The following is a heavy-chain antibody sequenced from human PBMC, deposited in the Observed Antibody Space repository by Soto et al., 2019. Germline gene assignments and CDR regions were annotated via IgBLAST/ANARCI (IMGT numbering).Heavy chain of an antibody. Sequence: ASVKVSCKASGFTFTSPAVQWARQARGQRLEWIGWIVVGSGNTNYAQKFQERVTITRDMSTSTAYMELSSLRSEDTAVYYCAAWAKVLSQYYYYGMDVWGQGTTVTVSS. CDR2: IVVGSGNT. CDR3: AAWAKVLSQYYYYGMDV. CDR1: GFTFTSPA. D-gene: IGHD2-2*01. J-gene: IGHJ6*02. V-gene: IGHV1-58*01.